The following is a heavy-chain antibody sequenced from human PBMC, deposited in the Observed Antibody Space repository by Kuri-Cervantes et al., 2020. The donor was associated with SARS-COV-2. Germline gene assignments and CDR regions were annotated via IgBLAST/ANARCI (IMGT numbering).Heavy chain of an antibody. V-gene: IGHV4-39*01. D-gene: IGHD1-7*01. Sequence: GSLRLSCTVSGASISSSTYYWGWIRQSPGKGLEWLGSIYESGDTYYSSSLKSRLSLSVDTSKNQFSLKLSSVTAADTAVYYCARGMELYIPRAFDIWGQGTMVTVSS. CDR2: IYESGDT. CDR3: ARGMELYIPRAFDI. J-gene: IGHJ3*02. CDR1: GASISSSTYY.